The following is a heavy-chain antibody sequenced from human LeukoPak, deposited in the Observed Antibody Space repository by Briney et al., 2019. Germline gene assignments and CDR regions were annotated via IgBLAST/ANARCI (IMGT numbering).Heavy chain of an antibody. Sequence: GGSLRLSCAASGFTFRDYSMNWVRQAPGKGLGWSSCIGIDSGNTNYADSVKGRFTISGDKAKNSLYLQMNSLRVEDTAVYYCARDYKYDFDNWGQGTLVTVSS. CDR3: ARDYKYDFDN. CDR1: GFTFRDYS. V-gene: IGHV3-48*01. J-gene: IGHJ4*02. D-gene: IGHD5-24*01. CDR2: IGIDSGNT.